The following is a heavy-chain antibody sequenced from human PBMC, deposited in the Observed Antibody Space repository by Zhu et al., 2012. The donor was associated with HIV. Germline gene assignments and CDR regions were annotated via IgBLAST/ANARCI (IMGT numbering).Heavy chain of an antibody. CDR1: GFTFSNYG. Sequence: EVQLLESGGGLVQPRGSLRLSCAASGFTFSNYGMSWVRQAPGKGLEWVSGISDSGGSTYKADSVKGRFTISRDNSKNILYLQMNSLGAEDTAVYYCVKDRITISAFDIWGQGTMVTVSS. V-gene: IGHV3-23*01. D-gene: IGHD3-3*01. CDR2: ISDSGGST. CDR3: VKDRITISAFDI. J-gene: IGHJ3*02.